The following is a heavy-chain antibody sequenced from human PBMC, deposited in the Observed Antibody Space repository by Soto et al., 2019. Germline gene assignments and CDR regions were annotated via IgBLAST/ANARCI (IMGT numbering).Heavy chain of an antibody. V-gene: IGHV4-31*03. D-gene: IGHD3-9*01. CDR1: GGSISSGGCY. J-gene: IGHJ6*02. CDR3: ARESDYDILTGYLPRYYYGMDV. Sequence: SETLSLTCTVSGGSISSGGCYWSWIHQHPGKGLEWIGYIYYSGSTYYNPSLKSRVTISVDTSKNQFSLKLSSVTAADTAVYYCARESDYDILTGYLPRYYYGMDVWGQGTTVTVSS. CDR2: IYYSGST.